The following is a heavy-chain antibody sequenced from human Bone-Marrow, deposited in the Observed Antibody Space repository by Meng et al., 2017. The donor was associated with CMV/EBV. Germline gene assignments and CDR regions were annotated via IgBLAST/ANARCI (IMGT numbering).Heavy chain of an antibody. V-gene: IGHV3-9*01. Sequence: SLKISCAASGFTFDDYAMHWVRQAPGKGLEWVSGISWNSGSIGYADSVKGRFTISRDNAKNSLYLQMNSLRAEDTAVYYCAKDCAGDSYGCSLPAYWGQGTLVTVSS. CDR3: AKDCAGDSYGCSLPAY. CDR1: GFTFDDYA. CDR2: ISWNSGSI. J-gene: IGHJ4*02. D-gene: IGHD5-18*01.